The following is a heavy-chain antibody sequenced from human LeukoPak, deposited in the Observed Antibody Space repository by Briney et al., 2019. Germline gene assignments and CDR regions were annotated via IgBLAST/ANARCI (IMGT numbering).Heavy chain of an antibody. D-gene: IGHD3-10*01. Sequence: SETLSLXCTVSGGSISSYYWSWIRQPPGKELEWIGYVYYSGSTNYNPSLKSRVTISVDTSKNQFSLKLSSVTAADTAVYYCARTCLVRGVSQYYFDYWGQGTLVTVSS. V-gene: IGHV4-59*01. J-gene: IGHJ4*02. CDR1: GGSISSYY. CDR2: VYYSGST. CDR3: ARTCLVRGVSQYYFDY.